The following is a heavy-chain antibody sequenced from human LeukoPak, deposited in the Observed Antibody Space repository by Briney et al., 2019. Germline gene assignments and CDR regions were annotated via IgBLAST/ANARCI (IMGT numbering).Heavy chain of an antibody. Sequence: SETLSLTCTVSGVSISSSSYCWGWIRQPPGKGLEWIGSICYSGSTFYNPSLKSRVTLSVDTSKNQFSLELSSVTAADTALYYCARTENYILEDCFDPWGQGTLVTVSS. CDR1: GVSISSSSYC. J-gene: IGHJ5*02. CDR3: ARTENYILEDCFDP. V-gene: IGHV4-39*01. CDR2: ICYSGST. D-gene: IGHD5-24*01.